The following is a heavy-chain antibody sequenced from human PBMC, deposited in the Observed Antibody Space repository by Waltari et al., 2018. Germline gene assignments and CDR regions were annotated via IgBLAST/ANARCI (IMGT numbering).Heavy chain of an antibody. V-gene: IGHV1-18*01. CDR2: ISAYNGDT. CDR1: GYTFTSYG. D-gene: IGHD6-13*01. CDR3: ARDTEQLAEWRGYADH. J-gene: IGHJ4*02. Sequence: HVHLVQSAPEVRKPGASVKVSCKTSGYTFTSYGITWVRQAPGEGLEWIGWISAYNGDTKYTQKFQGRVTMTTDTSTSTAYMELRSLISDDTATYYCARDTEQLAEWRGYADHWGQGTLVAVSS.